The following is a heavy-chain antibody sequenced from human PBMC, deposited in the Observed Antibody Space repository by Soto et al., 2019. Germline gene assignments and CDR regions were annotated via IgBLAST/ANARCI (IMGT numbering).Heavy chain of an antibody. CDR3: ARDQVDYYDSSGYYYTAPGY. CDR1: GGTFSSYA. J-gene: IGHJ1*01. CDR2: IIPIVGTA. V-gene: IGHV1-69*13. Sequence: ASVKVSCKASGGTFSSYAISWVRQAPGQGLEWMGGIIPIVGTANYAQKFQGRVTITADESTSTAYMELSSLRSEDTAVYYCARDQVDYYDSSGYYYTAPGYWGQGTLVTVSS. D-gene: IGHD3-22*01.